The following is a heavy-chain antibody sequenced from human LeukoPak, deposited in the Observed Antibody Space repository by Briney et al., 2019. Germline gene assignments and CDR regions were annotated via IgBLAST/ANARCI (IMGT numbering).Heavy chain of an antibody. CDR2: IYYSGST. CDR1: GGSISSYY. J-gene: IGHJ5*02. CDR3: ARHSGAQWLVAT. D-gene: IGHD6-19*01. Sequence: PSATLSLTCTFSGGSISSYYWSWIRQPPGKGLGWIGYIYYSGSTNYNPSLKSRVTISVDTSKNQFSLKLSSVTAADTAVYYCARHSGAQWLVATWGQGTLVTVPS. V-gene: IGHV4-59*08.